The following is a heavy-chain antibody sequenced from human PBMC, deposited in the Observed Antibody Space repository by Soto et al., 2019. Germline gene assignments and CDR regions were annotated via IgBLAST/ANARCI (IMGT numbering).Heavy chain of an antibody. CDR3: AKGPAQTSNDDVGPLDY. J-gene: IGHJ4*02. CDR2: IWNDGSKK. Sequence: SLRLSCAASGFTFTTYTMQWVRQAPGKGLEWVSLIWNDGSKKYYADSVKGRFTISRDNAKNTIHLEMIRLRVEDTAVYYCAKGPAQTSNDDVGPLDYWGQGTLVTVSS. D-gene: IGHD3-3*01. CDR1: GFTFTTYT. V-gene: IGHV3-33*06.